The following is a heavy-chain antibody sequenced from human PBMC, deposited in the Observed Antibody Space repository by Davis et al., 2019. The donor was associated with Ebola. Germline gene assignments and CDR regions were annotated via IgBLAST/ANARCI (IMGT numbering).Heavy chain of an antibody. CDR1: GFTFSGSA. D-gene: IGHD6-13*01. V-gene: IGHV3-73*01. Sequence: GGSLRLSCAASGFTFSGSAMHWVRQASGKGLEWVGRIRSKANSYATAYAASVKGRFTISRDDSKNMAYLQMNSLKTEDTAVYYCARAYSSSWYWFDPWGQGTLVTVSS. CDR2: IRSKANSYAT. J-gene: IGHJ5*02. CDR3: ARAYSSSWYWFDP.